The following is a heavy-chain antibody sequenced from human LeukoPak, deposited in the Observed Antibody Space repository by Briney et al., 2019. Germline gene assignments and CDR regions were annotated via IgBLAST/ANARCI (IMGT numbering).Heavy chain of an antibody. CDR2: IVPISGTA. CDR1: GGTLSTST. CDR3: SRDESL. V-gene: IGHV1-69*13. Sequence: SVKVSCKTSGGTLSTSTITWVRRAPGQGLEWVGDIVPISGTAAYAQKFEGRVTFFADESTSTVYMDLTSLISGDTAVYYCSRDESLWGQGTMVIVS. J-gene: IGHJ3*01.